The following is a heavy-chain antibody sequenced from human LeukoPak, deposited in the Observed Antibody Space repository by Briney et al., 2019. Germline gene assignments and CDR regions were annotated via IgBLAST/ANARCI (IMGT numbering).Heavy chain of an antibody. V-gene: IGHV1-69*04. CDR3: ARAAVYCGGDCYELRH. CDR2: IIPILGIA. D-gene: IGHD2-21*01. CDR1: GGTFSSYA. Sequence: GASVKVSCKASGGTFSSYAISWVRQAPGQGLEWMGRIIPILGIANYAQKFQGRVTITTDESTSTAYMELSSLRSEDTAVYYCARAAVYCGGDCYELRHWGQGTLVTVSS. J-gene: IGHJ1*01.